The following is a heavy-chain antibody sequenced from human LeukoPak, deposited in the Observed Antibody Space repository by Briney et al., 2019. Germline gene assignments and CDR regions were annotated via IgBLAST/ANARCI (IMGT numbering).Heavy chain of an antibody. J-gene: IGHJ4*02. V-gene: IGHV3-23*01. Sequence: GGSLRLSCAASGFTFSSHGMSWVRQAPGKGLEWVSTISGSGDNTYYADSVKGRFTISRDNSKNTLYLQINSLRAEDTAVYYCAKVTYGSGTYGAFDYWGQGTLVTVSS. CDR1: GFTFSSHG. CDR3: AKVTYGSGTYGAFDY. D-gene: IGHD3-10*01. CDR2: ISGSGDNT.